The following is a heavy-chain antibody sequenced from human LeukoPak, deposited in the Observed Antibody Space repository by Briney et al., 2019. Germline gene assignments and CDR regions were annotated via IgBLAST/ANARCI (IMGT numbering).Heavy chain of an antibody. CDR2: IGYNTGVI. J-gene: IGHJ4*02. CDR3: TKGIDRTKTRAWGYYFDR. V-gene: IGHV3-9*01. CDR1: GFRIDDYG. Sequence: GRSLRLSCAASGFRIDDYGMHWVRQAPGKGLEWVSGIGYNTGVIDYANSVKGRFTISKDNAKNSLYLQMNSLRAEDTALYYCTKGIDRTKTRAWGYYFDRWGQGTLVTVSS. D-gene: IGHD1-14*01.